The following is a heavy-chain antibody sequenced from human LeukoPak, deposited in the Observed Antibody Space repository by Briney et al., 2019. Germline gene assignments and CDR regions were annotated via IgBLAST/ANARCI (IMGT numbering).Heavy chain of an antibody. V-gene: IGHV4-38-2*02. J-gene: IGHJ6*04. CDR2: IYHSGST. Sequence: SGTLSLTCTVSGYSISSGYYWGWIRQPPGKGLEWIGSIYHSGSTYYNPSLKSRVTISVDTSKNQFSLKLSSVTAADTAVYYCARVGGEWLEPDVWGKGTTVTVSS. CDR1: GYSISSGYY. CDR3: ARVGGEWLEPDV. D-gene: IGHD3-3*01.